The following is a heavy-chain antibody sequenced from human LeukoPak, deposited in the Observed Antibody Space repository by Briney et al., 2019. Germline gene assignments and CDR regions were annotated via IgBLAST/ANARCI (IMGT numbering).Heavy chain of an antibody. Sequence: PGRSLRLSCAASGFTFSSYGMHWVRQAPGKGLEWVALISYDGSDKYFQDSVKGRFTISRDNSKNTLYLQMNSLRAEDTAVYYCARTRVRGVTGTDFDYWGQGTLVTVSS. J-gene: IGHJ4*02. CDR1: GFTFSSYG. CDR3: ARTRVRGVTGTDFDY. D-gene: IGHD3-10*01. V-gene: IGHV3-30*03. CDR2: ISYDGSDK.